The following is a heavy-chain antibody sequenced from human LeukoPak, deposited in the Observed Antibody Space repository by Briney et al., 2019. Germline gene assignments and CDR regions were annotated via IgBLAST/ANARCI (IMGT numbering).Heavy chain of an antibody. CDR1: GGSIGSSIYY. CDR2: IYYSGST. Sequence: SETLSLTCTVSGGSIGSSIYYWGWIRQPPGKGLEWIGNIYYSGSTYYNPSLKSRVTISIDTSKNQFSLKLSSVTAADTAVYYCARDTGNYPHVAFDIWGQGTLVTVSS. D-gene: IGHD1-7*01. V-gene: IGHV4-39*07. J-gene: IGHJ3*02. CDR3: ARDTGNYPHVAFDI.